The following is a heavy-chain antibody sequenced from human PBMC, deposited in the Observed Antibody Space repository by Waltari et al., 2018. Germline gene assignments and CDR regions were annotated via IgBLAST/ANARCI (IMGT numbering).Heavy chain of an antibody. CDR2: YFPEDGET. V-gene: IGHV1-24*01. CDR1: GYTLTESP. Sequence: QVQLGQTVAEVKKPGASVKVWRNVSGYTLTESPRHWRRQAPGKGLEWMGGYFPEDGETIYAHSFQGRVAMTADSSTDTASMELTSLTSEDTAVYYCATDHYRQSGYDSWGQGTLVTVSS. D-gene: IGHD5-12*01. J-gene: IGHJ5*02. CDR3: ATDHYRQSGYDS.